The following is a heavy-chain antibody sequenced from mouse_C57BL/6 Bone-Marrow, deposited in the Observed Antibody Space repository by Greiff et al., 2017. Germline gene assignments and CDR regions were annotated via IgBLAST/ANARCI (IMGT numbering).Heavy chain of an antibody. Sequence: EVQVVESGPGLVKPSQSLSLTCSVTGYSITSGYYWNWIRQFPGNKLEWMGYISYDGSNNYNPSLKNRISITRDTSKNQFFLKLNSVTTEDTATYYCARELGRGRFAYWGQGTLVTVSA. CDR1: GYSITSGYY. D-gene: IGHD4-1*01. CDR3: ARELGRGRFAY. V-gene: IGHV3-6*01. CDR2: ISYDGSN. J-gene: IGHJ3*01.